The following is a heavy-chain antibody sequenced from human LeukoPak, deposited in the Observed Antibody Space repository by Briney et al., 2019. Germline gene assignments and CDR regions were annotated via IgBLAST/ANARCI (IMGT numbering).Heavy chain of an antibody. CDR3: ARGVVRGVIGAFDI. D-gene: IGHD3-10*01. CDR2: IGTAGDT. CDR1: GFTFSSYD. V-gene: IGHV3-13*04. J-gene: IGHJ3*02. Sequence: GGSRRLSCAASGFTFSSYDMHWVRRAKGKGLEWVSAIGTAGDTYYPGSVKGRFTISRENAKNSLYLQMNSLRAGDTAVYYCARGVVRGVIGAFDIWGQGTMVTVSS.